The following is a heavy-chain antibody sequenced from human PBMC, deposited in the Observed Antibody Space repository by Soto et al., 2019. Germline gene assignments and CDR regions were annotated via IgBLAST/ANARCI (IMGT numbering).Heavy chain of an antibody. D-gene: IGHD3-22*01. Sequence: PGGSLRLSCAASGFTFSSYSMNWVRQAPGKGLEWVSYISSSSSTIYYADSVKGRFTISRDNAKNSLYLQMNSLRDEDTAVYYCARLITYYYDSSGYYPIKDFDYWGQGTLVTVSS. CDR1: GFTFSSYS. CDR3: ARLITYYYDSSGYYPIKDFDY. CDR2: ISSSSSTI. V-gene: IGHV3-48*02. J-gene: IGHJ4*02.